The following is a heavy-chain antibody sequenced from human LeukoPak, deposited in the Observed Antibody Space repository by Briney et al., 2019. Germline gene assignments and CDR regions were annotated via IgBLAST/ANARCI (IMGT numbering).Heavy chain of an antibody. J-gene: IGHJ6*02. CDR2: IYYTGST. CDR3: TRSLGVVIHGGMDV. CDR1: GGSISSYH. D-gene: IGHD3-3*01. Sequence: KPSETLSLTCTVSGGSISSYHWSWIRQPPGKGLEWIGHIYYTGSTNYNPSLKSRVTISLDTSKNQFSLKLSSVTAADTAVYYCTRSLGVVIHGGMDVWAKGPRSPSR. V-gene: IGHV4-59*01.